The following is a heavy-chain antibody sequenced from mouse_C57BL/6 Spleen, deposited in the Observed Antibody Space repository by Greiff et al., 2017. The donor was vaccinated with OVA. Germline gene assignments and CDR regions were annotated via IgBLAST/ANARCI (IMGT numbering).Heavy chain of an antibody. J-gene: IGHJ4*01. CDR3: ATYYSNYDAMDY. CDR1: GFTFSDYG. Sequence: EVKLVESGGGLVKPGGSLKLSCAASGFTFSDYGMHWVRQAPEKGLEWVAYISSGSSTIYYADTVKGRFTISRDNAKNTLFLQMTSLRSEDTAMYYCATYYSNYDAMDYWGQGTSVTVSS. V-gene: IGHV5-17*01. D-gene: IGHD2-5*01. CDR2: ISSGSSTI.